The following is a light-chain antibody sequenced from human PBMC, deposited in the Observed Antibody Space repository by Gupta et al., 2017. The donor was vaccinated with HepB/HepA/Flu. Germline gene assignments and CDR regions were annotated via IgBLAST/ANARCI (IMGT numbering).Light chain of an antibody. J-gene: IGLJ2*01. V-gene: IGLV2-11*01. CDR1: SSDVGVYDY. CDR3: CSYASSHSLV. CDR2: DVT. Sequence: SVLTQPPAVAALRVQSVTISCTGTSSDVGVYDYVSWYQQHPGKAPNVLIYDVTNRPSGVPDRFSGSKSGNSASLTISGLQAEDEADYYCCSYASSHSLVFGGGTKLTVL.